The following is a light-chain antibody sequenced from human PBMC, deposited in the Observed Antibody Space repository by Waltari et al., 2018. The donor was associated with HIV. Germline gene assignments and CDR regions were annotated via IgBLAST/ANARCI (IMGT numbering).Light chain of an antibody. CDR1: SSNIGAGYD. CDR3: QSYDSRLSGWV. Sequence: QSVLTQPPSVSGAPGQRVTISCTGTSSNIGAGYDVQWYQHLPGTAPKLLIYGNNNRPSGVPDRFAGSKSGTSASLAITGLQTDDEADYYCQSYDSRLSGWVFGGGTKLTVL. V-gene: IGLV1-40*01. J-gene: IGLJ3*02. CDR2: GNN.